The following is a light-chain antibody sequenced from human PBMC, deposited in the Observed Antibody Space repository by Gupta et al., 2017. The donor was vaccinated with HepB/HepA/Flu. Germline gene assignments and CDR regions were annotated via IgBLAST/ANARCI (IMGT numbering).Light chain of an antibody. V-gene: IGKV1-5*03. J-gene: IGKJ1*01. CDR3: HHHSDLDQGS. Sequence: DIHMPQSPSTLSASIGDRVTITCRASDTIHSWLAWIKHKPGKATKLLIYKASTLESGLPSRFSGSGSGTEFTLTISNRQPDDFGAYYCHHHSDLDQGSFGQGTKVDIK. CDR2: KAS. CDR1: DTIHSW.